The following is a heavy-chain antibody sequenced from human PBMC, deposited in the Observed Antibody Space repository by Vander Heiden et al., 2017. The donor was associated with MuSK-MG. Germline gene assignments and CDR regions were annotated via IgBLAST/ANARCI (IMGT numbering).Heavy chain of an antibody. D-gene: IGHD2-2*02. CDR2: IIPSCSTG. V-gene: IGHV1-69*06. Sequence: QVQLVQYGEGGTKRGSSVEVCWKAAGGSFSSYAFSWVRKGPGQGLEGMGGIIPSCSTGNYARKITGRVTTTTGKSTSTAYMAQSSLYLEVTTVYYCASAADIGWDYYSYCGMDGWGQGTTVTVSS. J-gene: IGHJ6*02. CDR1: GGSFSSYA. CDR3: ASAADIGWDYYSYCGMDG.